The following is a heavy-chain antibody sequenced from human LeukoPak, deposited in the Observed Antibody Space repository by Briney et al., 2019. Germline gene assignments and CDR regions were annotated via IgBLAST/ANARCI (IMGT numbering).Heavy chain of an antibody. D-gene: IGHD4-11*01. V-gene: IGHV4-59*08. Sequence: SETLSLTCTVSAGSVSSYYWSWIRQPPGKGLEWIGYIYYTGRTNYNPSLKSRVTISVDTSKNQFSLNLSSVTAADTAVYYCASHGPAAQDYIWFDPWGQGTLLIVCS. CDR1: AGSVSSYY. CDR2: IYYTGRT. CDR3: ASHGPAAQDYIWFDP. J-gene: IGHJ5*02.